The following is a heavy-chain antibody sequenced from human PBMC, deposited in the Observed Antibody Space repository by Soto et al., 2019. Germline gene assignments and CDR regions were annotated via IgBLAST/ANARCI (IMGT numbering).Heavy chain of an antibody. J-gene: IGHJ5*02. V-gene: IGHV4-59*12. D-gene: IGHD3-10*01. CDR2: IFYSGST. Sequence: SETLSLTCTVSGASIGSSYWTWIRQPPGKGLEWMGYIFYSGSTNYNPSLKSRVTISVDTSKNQFSLKLSSVTAADTAVYYCARSLKDYYGSGSYYNLNWFDPWGQGTLVTVSS. CDR1: GASIGSSY. CDR3: ARSLKDYYGSGSYYNLNWFDP.